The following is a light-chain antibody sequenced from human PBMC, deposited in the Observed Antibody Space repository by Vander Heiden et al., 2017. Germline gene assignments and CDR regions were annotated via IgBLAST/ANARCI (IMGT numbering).Light chain of an antibody. CDR1: QSVLYSSNNNNY. Sequence: DIVLTQSPDSLAVPLGERATINCKSSQSVLYSSNNNNYLAWYQQKPGQPPKLLIYCASTLETGVPYRFSGSGSGTDFTLTISSLQAEDVAVYYCQQFYSTPWTFGQGTKVEIK. V-gene: IGKV4-1*01. CDR3: QQFYSTPWT. J-gene: IGKJ1*01. CDR2: CAS.